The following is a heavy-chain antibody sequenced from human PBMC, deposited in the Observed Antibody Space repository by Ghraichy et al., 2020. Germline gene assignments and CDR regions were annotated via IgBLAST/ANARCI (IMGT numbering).Heavy chain of an antibody. D-gene: IGHD3-22*01. V-gene: IGHV4-34*01. J-gene: IGHJ6*03. Sequence: SQTLSLTCAVYGGSFSGYYWSWIRQPPGKGLEWIGEINHSGSTNYNPSLKSRVTISVDTSKNQFSLKLRSVTAADTAVYYCARTMRYFYDSSGYNLDDYYYMDVWGKGTTVTVSS. CDR2: INHSGST. CDR3: ARTMRYFYDSSGYNLDDYYYMDV. CDR1: GGSFSGYY.